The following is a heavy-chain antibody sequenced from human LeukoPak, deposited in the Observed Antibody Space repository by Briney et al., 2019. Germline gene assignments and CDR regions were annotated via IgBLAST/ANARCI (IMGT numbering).Heavy chain of an antibody. Sequence: SETLSLTCAVSGGSISSSHWWSWVRQPPGKGLEWIGEIYHSGSTNYNPSLKSRVTISVDKSKNQLSLKLSSVTAADTAVYYCAREGYGDYDSGGYYFDYWGQGTLVTVSS. J-gene: IGHJ4*02. CDR3: AREGYGDYDSGGYYFDY. CDR1: GGSISSSHW. V-gene: IGHV4-4*02. CDR2: IYHSGST. D-gene: IGHD4-17*01.